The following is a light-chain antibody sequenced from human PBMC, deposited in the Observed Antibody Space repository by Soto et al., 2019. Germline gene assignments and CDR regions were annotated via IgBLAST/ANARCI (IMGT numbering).Light chain of an antibody. CDR2: GAS. V-gene: IGKV3-20*01. CDR3: QQYGNSRFT. Sequence: IVLTQSPGTLSLSPGDRATLSCRASQSVSSSYLAWYQQKPGQAPRLLNYGASSRATGIPDRFSGSGSGTDFTLTISRLEPEDFAVYYCQQYGNSRFTFGQGTRLEIK. J-gene: IGKJ5*01. CDR1: QSVSSSY.